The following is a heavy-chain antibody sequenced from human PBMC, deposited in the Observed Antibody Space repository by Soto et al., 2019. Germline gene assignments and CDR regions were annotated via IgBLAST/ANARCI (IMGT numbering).Heavy chain of an antibody. CDR2: ISGSGGST. D-gene: IGHD3-3*01. CDR3: ATFLEWLLWTDY. J-gene: IGHJ4*02. CDR1: GFTFSSYA. Sequence: PGGSLRLSCAASGFTFSSYAMSWVRQAPGKGLEWVSAISGSGGSTYYADSVKGRFTISRDNSKNTLYLQMNSLRAEDTAVYYCATFLEWLLWTDYWGQGTLVTVSS. V-gene: IGHV3-23*01.